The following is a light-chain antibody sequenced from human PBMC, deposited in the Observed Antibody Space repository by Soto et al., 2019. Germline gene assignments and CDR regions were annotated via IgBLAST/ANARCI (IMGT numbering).Light chain of an antibody. CDR3: QQSYSTPFT. J-gene: IGKJ2*01. CDR1: QSISSY. Sequence: DIQMTQSPSSLSASVGDRVTITCRASQSISSYLNWYQEKPGKDPKLLIYGASSLQSVVPSRFSGSGSGTDFTLTISSLQPEDFATYYCQQSYSTPFTFGQGTKREIK. V-gene: IGKV1-39*01. CDR2: GAS.